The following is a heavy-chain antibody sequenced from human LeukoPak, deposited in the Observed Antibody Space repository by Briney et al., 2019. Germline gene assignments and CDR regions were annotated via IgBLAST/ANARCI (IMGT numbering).Heavy chain of an antibody. CDR1: GYSISSGYY. V-gene: IGHV4-38-2*01. Sequence: SETLSLTCAVSGYSISSGYYWGWIRPPPGKGLEWIGSIYHSGSTYYNPSLKSRVTISVDTSKNQFSLKLSSVTAADTAVYYCARRDYKAYSWGQGTLVTVSS. CDR2: IYHSGST. D-gene: IGHD4-11*01. J-gene: IGHJ4*02. CDR3: ARRDYKAYS.